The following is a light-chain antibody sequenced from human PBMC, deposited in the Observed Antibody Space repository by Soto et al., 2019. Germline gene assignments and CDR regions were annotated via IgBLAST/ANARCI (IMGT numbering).Light chain of an antibody. V-gene: IGKV1-39*01. CDR1: QTIGAY. CDR3: QQNFNFPLT. CDR2: GGA. J-gene: IGKJ4*01. Sequence: DIQLTQSPSSLSASLGDRVTITCRASQTIGAYLNWYQQKPDQAPRLLIHGGATLQRGVPSRFSGSGSRTEFTLTITDLQPEDFASYYWQQNFNFPLTFGGGTRVEIK.